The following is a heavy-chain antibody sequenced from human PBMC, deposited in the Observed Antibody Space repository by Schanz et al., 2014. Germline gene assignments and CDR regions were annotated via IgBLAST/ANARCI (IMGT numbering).Heavy chain of an antibody. CDR1: GYTFRHYG. Sequence: GGEVKKPGASVKVSCKASGYTFRHYGISWLRQAPGQGLEWMGYISGYNGNTNYAPKVQDRVTMTTDTSTSTAYMELRSLRSDDTAVYYCARGWGYDALTGYVFWGQGTLVTVSS. V-gene: IGHV1-18*04. D-gene: IGHD3-9*01. J-gene: IGHJ4*02. CDR3: ARGWGYDALTGYVF. CDR2: ISGYNGNT.